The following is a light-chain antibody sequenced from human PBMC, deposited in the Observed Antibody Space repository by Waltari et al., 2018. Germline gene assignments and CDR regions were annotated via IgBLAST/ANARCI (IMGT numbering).Light chain of an antibody. CDR3: QQYGGSPGT. CDR2: GAS. V-gene: IGKV3-20*01. CDR1: QSVNNRY. J-gene: IGKJ4*01. Sequence: EIELTQSPGTLSLSTGERATLSCRASQSVNNRYLAWYQQKPGQAPRLLIFGASSRATGIPDRFSGSGSGTDFSLTISRLEPEDSAVYYCQQYGGSPGTFGGGTKVEIK.